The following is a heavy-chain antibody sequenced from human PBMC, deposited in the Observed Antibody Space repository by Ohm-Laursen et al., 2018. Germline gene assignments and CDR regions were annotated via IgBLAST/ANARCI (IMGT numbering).Heavy chain of an antibody. Sequence: PGTLSLTCSVSGGSISSYYWSWIRQPPGKGLEWIGEINHSGSTNYNPSLKSRVTISIDTSKNQFSLKLSSVTAADTAVYYCARLVVVTPYGMDVWGQGTTVTVSS. J-gene: IGHJ6*02. V-gene: IGHV4-34*01. D-gene: IGHD2-2*01. CDR3: ARLVVVTPYGMDV. CDR1: GGSISSYY. CDR2: INHSGST.